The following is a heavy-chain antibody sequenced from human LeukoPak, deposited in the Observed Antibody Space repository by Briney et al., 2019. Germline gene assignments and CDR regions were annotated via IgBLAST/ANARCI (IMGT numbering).Heavy chain of an antibody. D-gene: IGHD6-6*01. CDR2: IYHSGST. CDR1: GYSISSGYY. Sequence: SETLSLTCTVSGYSISSGYYWGWIRQPPGKGLEWIGSIYHSGSTYYNPSLKSRVTISVDTSKNQFSLKLSSVTAADTAVYYCARVIAARRSYYMDVWGKGTTVTVSS. V-gene: IGHV4-38-2*02. CDR3: ARVIAARRSYYMDV. J-gene: IGHJ6*03.